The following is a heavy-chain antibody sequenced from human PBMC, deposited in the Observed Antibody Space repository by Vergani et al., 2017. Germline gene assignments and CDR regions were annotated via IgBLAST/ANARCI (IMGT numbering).Heavy chain of an antibody. V-gene: IGHV4-59*01. CDR1: GGPISSYY. CDR3: ARDRGVVVAATNYYYYYGMDV. J-gene: IGHJ6*02. Sequence: QVQLQESGPGLVKPSETLSLTCTVFGGPISSYYWSWIRQPPGKGLEWIGYIYYSGSTNYNPSLKSRVTISVDTSKNQFSLKLSSVTAADTAVYYCARDRGVVVAATNYYYYYGMDVWGQGTTVTVSS. CDR2: IYYSGST. D-gene: IGHD2-15*01.